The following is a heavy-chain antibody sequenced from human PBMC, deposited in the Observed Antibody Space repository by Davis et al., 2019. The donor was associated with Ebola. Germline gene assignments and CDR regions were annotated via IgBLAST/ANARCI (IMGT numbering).Heavy chain of an antibody. Sequence: PGGSLRLSCAASGFSFSSFAMSWVRQAPGKGLEWVSASSDNGGRTYYADSVRGRFTISRDNAKNTLYLQMNSLRAEDTALYYCVRGSVVGGAVSVLFDSWGQGTQVTVSS. D-gene: IGHD6-19*01. J-gene: IGHJ4*02. V-gene: IGHV3-23*01. CDR2: SSDNGGRT. CDR1: GFSFSSFA. CDR3: VRGSVVGGAVSVLFDS.